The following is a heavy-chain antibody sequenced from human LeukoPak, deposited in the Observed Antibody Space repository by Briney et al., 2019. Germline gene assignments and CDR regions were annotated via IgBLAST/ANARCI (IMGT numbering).Heavy chain of an antibody. CDR1: GFTFSSYS. CDR3: AREGLGWLQSDFDY. D-gene: IGHD5-24*01. V-gene: IGHV3-30*03. Sequence: PGGSLRLSCAASGFTFSSYSMNWVRQAPGKGLEWVAVIPYDGSNKYYADSVKGRFTISRDNSKNTLYLQMNSLRAEDTAVYYCAREGLGWLQSDFDYWGQGTLVTVSS. CDR2: IPYDGSNK. J-gene: IGHJ4*02.